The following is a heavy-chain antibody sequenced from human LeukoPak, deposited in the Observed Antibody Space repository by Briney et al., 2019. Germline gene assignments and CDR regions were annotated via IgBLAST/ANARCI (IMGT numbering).Heavy chain of an antibody. CDR2: IWYDGSNK. CDR3: AKEGIVVAPVNYYYYYMDV. D-gene: IGHD2-2*01. J-gene: IGHJ6*03. V-gene: IGHV3-33*06. Sequence: GGSLRLSCAASGFTFSSYGMHWGRQAPGKGPERVAVIWYDGSNKYYADSVKGRFTISRDNSKNTLYLQMNSLRAEDTAVYYCAKEGIVVAPVNYYYYYMDVWGKGTTVTVSS. CDR1: GFTFSSYG.